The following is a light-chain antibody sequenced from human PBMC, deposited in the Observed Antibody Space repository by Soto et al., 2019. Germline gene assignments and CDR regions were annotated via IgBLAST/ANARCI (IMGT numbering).Light chain of an antibody. CDR1: QSVTSSF. CDR2: GAS. J-gene: IGKJ2*01. CDR3: QQYGSSPYT. V-gene: IGKV3-20*01. Sequence: EIVLTQSPGTLSLSPGERATLSCRASQSVTSSFLGWYQQRRGQAPRLLIYGASNRATGIPDRFSGSGSGTDFTLTISRLEHDDFAVYYCQQYGSSPYTFGQGTQLEMK.